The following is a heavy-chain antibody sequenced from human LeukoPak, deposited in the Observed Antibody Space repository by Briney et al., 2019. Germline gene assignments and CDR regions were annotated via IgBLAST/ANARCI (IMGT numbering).Heavy chain of an antibody. CDR2: IIGSGNSI. V-gene: IGHV3-23*01. J-gene: IGHJ4*02. D-gene: IGHD3-16*02. CDR1: GFTFGTYA. Sequence: GGSLRLSCAASGFTFGTYAMSWVRQAPGKGLGWVSLIIGSGNSIHYADSVKGRFTISRDNFKNTVFLQLNSLRPEDTAVYYCAKHGDNVWGSFRFGLDYWGQGTLVTVSS. CDR3: AKHGDNVWGSFRFGLDY.